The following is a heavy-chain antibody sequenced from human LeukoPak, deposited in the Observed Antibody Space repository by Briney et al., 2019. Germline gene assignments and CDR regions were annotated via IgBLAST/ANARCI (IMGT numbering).Heavy chain of an antibody. J-gene: IGHJ5*02. V-gene: IGHV3-30*02. CDR2: IRYDGSNK. CDR1: GFTFSSYG. Sequence: GGSLRLSCAASGFTFSSYGMHWVRQAPGKRLEWVAFIRYDGSNKYYAYSVKGRFTIPRDNSKNTLYLQMNSLRAEDTAVYYCAKPLWGHSIDYYDSSGKSWFDPWGQGTLVTVSS. CDR3: AKPLWGHSIDYYDSSGKSWFDP. D-gene: IGHD3-22*01.